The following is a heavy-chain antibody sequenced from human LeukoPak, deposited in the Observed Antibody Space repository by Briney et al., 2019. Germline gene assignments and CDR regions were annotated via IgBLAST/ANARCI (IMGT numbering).Heavy chain of an antibody. D-gene: IGHD4-11*01. J-gene: IGHJ6*03. V-gene: IGHV3-11*04. Sequence: GGSLRLSCAASGFTFSDYYMSWIRQAPGKGLEWVSYIGSSGSTIYYADSVKGRFTISRDNAKNSLYLQMNSLRAEDTAVYYCARGVPMTTVTPGGSMDVWGKGTTVTVSS. CDR1: GFTFSDYY. CDR2: IGSSGSTI. CDR3: ARGVPMTTVTPGGSMDV.